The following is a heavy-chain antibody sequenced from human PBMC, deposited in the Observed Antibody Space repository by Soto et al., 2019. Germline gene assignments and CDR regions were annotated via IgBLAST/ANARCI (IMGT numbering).Heavy chain of an antibody. D-gene: IGHD3-3*01. CDR3: AKAQTFNGYYGGFDA. J-gene: IGHJ4*02. CDR1: GFSFGVYA. Sequence: GGSLRLSCAATGFSFGVYALTWVRQAPWKGLEWLSAVSGGGASTYYADSVRGRFSISRDVSGNMIYLQLNRLTAGDTATYYCAKAQTFNGYYGGFDAWGQGTRVTVSS. CDR2: VSGGGAST. V-gene: IGHV3-23*01.